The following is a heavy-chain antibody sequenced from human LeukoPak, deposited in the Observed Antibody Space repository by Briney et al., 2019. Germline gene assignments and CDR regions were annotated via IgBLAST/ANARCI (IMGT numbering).Heavy chain of an antibody. CDR2: IYPGDSDT. Sequence: GESLKISCKGSGYSFTNYWIGWVRQMPGKGLEWMGIIYPGDSDTRYSPSFQGQVTISADKSISTAYLQWSSLKASDTAMYYCARLAQQLVQDYYYGMDVWGQGTTVTVSS. CDR1: GYSFTNYW. D-gene: IGHD6-13*01. V-gene: IGHV5-51*01. CDR3: ARLAQQLVQDYYYGMDV. J-gene: IGHJ6*02.